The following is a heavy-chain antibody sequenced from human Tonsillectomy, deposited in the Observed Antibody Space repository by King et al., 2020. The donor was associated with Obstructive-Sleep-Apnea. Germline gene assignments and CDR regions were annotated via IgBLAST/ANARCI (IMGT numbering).Heavy chain of an antibody. V-gene: IGHV4-39*07. J-gene: IGHJ2*01. CDR2: IYHSGST. CDR3: ARDEQLIPYWYFDL. Sequence: QLQESGPGLVKPSETLSLTCTVSGGSISSSSYYWGWIRQPPGKGLEWSGSIYHSGSTYYNPSLKSRGTISVDTSKNQCSLKVNSVTAADTAVYYCARDEQLIPYWYFDLWGRGTLVTVSS. D-gene: IGHD6-13*01. CDR1: GGSISSSSYY.